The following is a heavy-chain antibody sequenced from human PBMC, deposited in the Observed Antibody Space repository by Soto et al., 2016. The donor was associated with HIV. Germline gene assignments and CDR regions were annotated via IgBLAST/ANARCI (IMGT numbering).Heavy chain of an antibody. J-gene: IGHJ4*02. Sequence: QVQLQESGPGLVKPSETLSLTCTVSGGSVSSGSYYWSWIRQPPGKGLEWIGYIYYSGSTNYNPSLKSRVTISVDTSKNQFSLKLSSVTAADTAVYYCARGPGVRGYYFDYWGQGTLVTVSS. D-gene: IGHD3-10*01. CDR1: GGSVSSGSYY. CDR2: IYYSGST. V-gene: IGHV4-61*01. CDR3: ARGPGVRGYYFDY.